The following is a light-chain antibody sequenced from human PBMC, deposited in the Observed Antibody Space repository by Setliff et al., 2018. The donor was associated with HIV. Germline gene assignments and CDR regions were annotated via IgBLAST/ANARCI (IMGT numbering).Light chain of an antibody. Sequence: QSALTQPASVSRSPGQSITISCTGTSSDVGGYNYVSWYQQHPGKAPKLIIYEVRNRPSGVSNRFSGSKSGNTASLTISGLRAEDEADYYCSSYAITNTLPFGTGTKSPS. V-gene: IGLV2-14*01. J-gene: IGLJ1*01. CDR3: SSYAITNTLP. CDR2: EVR. CDR1: SSDVGGYNY.